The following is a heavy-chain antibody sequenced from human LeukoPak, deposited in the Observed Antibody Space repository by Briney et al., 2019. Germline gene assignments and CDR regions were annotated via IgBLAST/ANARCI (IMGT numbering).Heavy chain of an antibody. CDR2: MKSNNGHT. V-gene: IGHV1-8*01. D-gene: IGHD7-27*01. CDR3: ARGPPNWGMVGY. Sequence: ASVKVSCTASGYTFTSFDFNWVRQATGQGLEWMGWMKSNNGHTGYAQKFQGRVTMTRDTSISTAYMELSSLTFEDTAVYYCARGPPNWGMVGYWGQGTLVTVSS. CDR1: GYTFTSFD. J-gene: IGHJ4*02.